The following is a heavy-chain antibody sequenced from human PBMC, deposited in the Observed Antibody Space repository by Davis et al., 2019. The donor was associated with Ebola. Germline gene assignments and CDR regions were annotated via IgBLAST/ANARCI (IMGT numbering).Heavy chain of an antibody. CDR2: DSHAGYT. J-gene: IGHJ5*01. CDR1: GESFSNYF. V-gene: IGHV4-34*01. Sequence: SETLSLTCAAYGESFSNYFWSWVRQPPGKGLEWIAADSHAGYTNYNPSLESRVTISIETSTKQFSLRLNSVTAADTATYYCAREREGTTADWFDSWGQGTLVTVSS. CDR3: AREREGTTADWFDS. D-gene: IGHD1-7*01.